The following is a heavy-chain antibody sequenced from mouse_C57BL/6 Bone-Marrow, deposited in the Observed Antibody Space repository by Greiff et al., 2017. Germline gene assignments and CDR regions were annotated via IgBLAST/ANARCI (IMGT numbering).Heavy chain of an antibody. Sequence: DVKLQESGGGLVKPGGSLKLSCAASGFTFSDYGMHWVRQAPEKGLEWVAYISSGSSTIYYADTVKGRFTISRDNAKNTLFLQMTSLRSEDTAMXYCARPYFDYWGQGTPLTVSS. V-gene: IGHV5-17*01. J-gene: IGHJ2*01. CDR3: ARPYFDY. CDR2: ISSGSSTI. CDR1: GFTFSDYG.